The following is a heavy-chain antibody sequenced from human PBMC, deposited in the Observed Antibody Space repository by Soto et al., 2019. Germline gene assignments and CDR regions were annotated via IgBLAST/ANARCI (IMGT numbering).Heavy chain of an antibody. J-gene: IGHJ4*02. CDR2: ISGSGGST. Sequence: GGSLRLSCAASGFTFSSYAMSRVRQAPGKGLEWVSAISGSGGSTYYADSVKGRFTISRDNSKNTLYLQMNSLRAEDTAVYYCAKDSATMYDFWSGYPDYWGQGTLVTVSS. CDR3: AKDSATMYDFWSGYPDY. D-gene: IGHD3-3*01. V-gene: IGHV3-23*01. CDR1: GFTFSSYA.